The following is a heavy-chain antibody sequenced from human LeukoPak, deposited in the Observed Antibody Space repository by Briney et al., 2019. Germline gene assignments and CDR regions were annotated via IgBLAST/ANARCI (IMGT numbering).Heavy chain of an antibody. CDR1: GFTFSRYA. J-gene: IGHJ4*02. V-gene: IGHV3-64*01. CDR2: ISSNGGTT. CDR3: ARDCYSGYGFNCPGDY. Sequence: GGSLRLSCAASGFTFSRYAMHWVRQAPGKGLEYVSAISSNGGTTYYANSVKGRFTISRDNSKNTLYLQMGSLRTEDMAVYYCARDCYSGYGFNCPGDYWGQGTLVTVSS. D-gene: IGHD5-12*01.